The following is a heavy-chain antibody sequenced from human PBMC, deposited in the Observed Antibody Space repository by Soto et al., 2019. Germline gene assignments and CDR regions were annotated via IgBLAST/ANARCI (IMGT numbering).Heavy chain of an antibody. CDR1: GLTITDDC. CDR2: IKSKTNGGTA. V-gene: IGHV3-15*07. J-gene: IGHJ4*02. D-gene: IGHD3-22*01. CDR3: AYYRDSRAVHFDS. Sequence: EVQLVESGGGLVQPGGSLRLSCTASGLTITDDCMKWVRQAPGKGLEWVGRIKSKTNGGTADYAAPVRGRFTILRDDSKNMLYLQMNSLKTEDTALYYCAYYRDSRAVHFDSWGQGPLVTVSS.